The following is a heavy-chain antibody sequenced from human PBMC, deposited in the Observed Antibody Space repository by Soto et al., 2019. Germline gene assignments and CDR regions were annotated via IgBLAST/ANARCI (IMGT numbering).Heavy chain of an antibody. V-gene: IGHV1-18*01. CDR3: ARVSYYYGSGSYTRQEFDY. CDR2: ISAYNGNT. J-gene: IGHJ4*02. CDR1: GYTFTSYC. Sequence: GGSVKVSCKASGYTFTSYCISWVRQAPGQGLEWMGWISAYNGNTNYAQKLQGRVTMTTDTSTSTAYMELRSLRSDDTAVYYCARVSYYYGSGSYTRQEFDYWGQGTLVTVSS. D-gene: IGHD3-10*01.